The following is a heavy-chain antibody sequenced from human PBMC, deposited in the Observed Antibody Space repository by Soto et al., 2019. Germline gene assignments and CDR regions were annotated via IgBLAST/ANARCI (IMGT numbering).Heavy chain of an antibody. CDR2: IYWKSERI. CDR3: VKDVAPGGLDY. V-gene: IGHV3-9*02. J-gene: IGHJ4*02. D-gene: IGHD2-15*01. Sequence: VQLVESGGGLVQPGRSLRLSCTTSGCPTNDRAMHWIRQAPGKGLEWVSGIYWKSERIDYADSVKGRFTISRDNAGISLYLQMNSLREEDTAVYYCVKDVAPGGLDYWGQGALVTVSA. CDR1: GCPTNDRA.